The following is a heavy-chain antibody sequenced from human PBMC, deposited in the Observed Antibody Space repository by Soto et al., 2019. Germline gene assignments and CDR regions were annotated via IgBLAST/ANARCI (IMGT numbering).Heavy chain of an antibody. CDR3: ASARANAVAGTLDC. Sequence: EVQLLESGGGLVQPGGSLRLSCAASGFTFSSYAMSWVRQAPGKGLEWVSAISGSGGSTYYADSVKGRFTISRDNSKNTLYLQMNSLRGEDRAVYYCASARANAVAGTLDCWGQETLVSVSS. CDR1: GFTFSSYA. D-gene: IGHD6-19*01. V-gene: IGHV3-23*01. J-gene: IGHJ4*02. CDR2: ISGSGGST.